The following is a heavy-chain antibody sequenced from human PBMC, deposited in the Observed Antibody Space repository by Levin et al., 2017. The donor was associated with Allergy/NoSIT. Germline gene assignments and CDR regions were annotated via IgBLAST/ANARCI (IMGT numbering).Heavy chain of an antibody. CDR3: AKGHSIPASYYYGMDV. CDR2: LSGSGNST. D-gene: IGHD2/OR15-2a*01. CDR1: GFTFSNYA. V-gene: IGHV3-23*01. Sequence: GESLKISCAASGFTFSNYAMSWVRQAPGKGLEWVSALSGSGNSTFYADSVKGRFTISRDKSKNTLYLQMNSLRAEDTAVYYCAKGHSIPASYYYGMDVWGQGTTVTVSS. J-gene: IGHJ6*02.